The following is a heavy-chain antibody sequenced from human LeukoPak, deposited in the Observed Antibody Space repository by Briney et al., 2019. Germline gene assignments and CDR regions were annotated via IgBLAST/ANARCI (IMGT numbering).Heavy chain of an antibody. CDR3: ARGRRTRAARPVLAKVYYYYYMDV. CDR2: INPSDGAT. CDR1: GYTFTMYY. D-gene: IGHD6-6*01. Sequence: GASVKVSCKASGYTFTMYYIHWVRQAPGQGLEWMGMINPSDGATTYAQKFQGRVTMTRNTSISTAFMELSSLRSEDTAVYYCARGRRTRAARPVLAKVYYYYYMDVWGKGTTVTVSS. J-gene: IGHJ6*03. V-gene: IGHV1-46*01.